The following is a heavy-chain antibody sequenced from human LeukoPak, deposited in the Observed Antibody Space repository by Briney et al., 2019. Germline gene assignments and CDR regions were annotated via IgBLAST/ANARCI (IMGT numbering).Heavy chain of an antibody. CDR3: AIIYLLVEATTFDY. V-gene: IGHV3-48*01. CDR1: GFTFSSYS. J-gene: IGHJ4*02. D-gene: IGHD1-26*01. CDR2: ISSSSSTI. Sequence: GGSLRLSCAASGFTFSSYSMSWVRQDPGRGREWVSYISSSSSTIYYADSVKGRFTISRDNAKNSLYLQMNSLRAEDTAVYYCAIIYLLVEATTFDYWGQGTLVTVSS.